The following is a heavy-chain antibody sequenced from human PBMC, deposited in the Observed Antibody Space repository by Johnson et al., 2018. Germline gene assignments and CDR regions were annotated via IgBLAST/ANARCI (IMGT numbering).Heavy chain of an antibody. Sequence: VQLVQSGGGLVQPGGYLKLSCAASGFTFSGSAMHWVRQASGKGLEWVGRIRSKANSYATAYAASVKGRFTISRDDSKNTAYLQMNSLKTEDTAVYYCARDERRWNYPYFQHWGQGTLVTVSS. CDR1: GFTFSGSA. V-gene: IGHV3-73*01. CDR2: IRSKANSYAT. CDR3: ARDERRWNYPYFQH. J-gene: IGHJ1*01. D-gene: IGHD1-7*01.